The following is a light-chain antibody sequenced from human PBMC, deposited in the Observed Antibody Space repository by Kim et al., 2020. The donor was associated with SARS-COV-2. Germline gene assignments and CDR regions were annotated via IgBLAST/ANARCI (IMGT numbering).Light chain of an antibody. CDR3: QQSLDPTFT. CDR1: QTVLYSSSNMRY. Sequence: DIVMTQSPDSLAVSLGERATISCTSSQTVLYSSSNMRYLAWYQNRPRHRPKLLIRRGSTREFGVPGRVSGSGSGTKFTLTISSLQAEDVAVYIGQQSLDPTFTFGAGIKMEIK. J-gene: IGKJ4*01. CDR2: RGS. V-gene: IGKV4-1*01.